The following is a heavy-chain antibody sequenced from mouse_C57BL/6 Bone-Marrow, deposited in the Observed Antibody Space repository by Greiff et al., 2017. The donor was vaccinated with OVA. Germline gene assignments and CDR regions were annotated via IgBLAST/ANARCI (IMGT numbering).Heavy chain of an antibody. Sequence: VKLQESGAELVKPGASVKLSCKASGYTFTEYTIHWVKQRSGQGLEWIGWFYPGSGSIKYNEKFKDKATLTADKSSSTVYMELSRLTSEDSAVYFCARHEETGYYGSSPWFAYWGQGTLVTVSA. V-gene: IGHV1-62-2*01. CDR2: FYPGSGSI. CDR1: GYTFTEYT. CDR3: ARHEETGYYGSSPWFAY. D-gene: IGHD1-1*01. J-gene: IGHJ3*01.